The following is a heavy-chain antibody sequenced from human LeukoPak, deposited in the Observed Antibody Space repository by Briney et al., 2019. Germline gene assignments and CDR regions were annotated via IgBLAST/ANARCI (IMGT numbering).Heavy chain of an antibody. CDR2: IYYTGSI. D-gene: IGHD3-3*01. V-gene: IGHV4-39*01. CDR3: ARHRRADFRPGGPIDY. J-gene: IGHJ4*02. CDR1: AGFISSSSYY. Sequence: SETLSLTCTVSAGFISSSSYYWDWIRHPPGKGLEWFASIYYTGSIYYNPSLKSRVTISVDTSQNQFSLNVNSVTAADTAVYYCARHRRADFRPGGPIDYWGQGTLVTVSS.